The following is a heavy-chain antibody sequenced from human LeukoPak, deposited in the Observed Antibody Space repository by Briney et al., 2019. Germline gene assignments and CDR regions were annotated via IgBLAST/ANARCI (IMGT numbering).Heavy chain of an antibody. CDR3: AREHYYGSGSYLH. CDR2: IYYSGST. Sequence: PSETLSLTCTVSGGSISSGSYYWSWIRQHPGKGLEWIGYIYYSGSTNYNPSLKSRVTISVDKSKNQFSLKLSSVTAADTAVYYCAREHYYGSGSYLHWGQGTLVTVSS. CDR1: GGSISSGSYY. D-gene: IGHD3-10*01. V-gene: IGHV4-31*03. J-gene: IGHJ4*02.